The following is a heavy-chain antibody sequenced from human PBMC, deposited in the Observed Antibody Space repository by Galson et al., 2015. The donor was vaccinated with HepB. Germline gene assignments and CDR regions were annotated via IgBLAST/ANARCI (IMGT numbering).Heavy chain of an antibody. Sequence: SLRLSCADSGFTFSRYEMNWVRQAPGKGLEWVSYISSSGSIKNYADSVKGRLTISRDNAKNSLYLQMNSLRAEDTADYYCAREENDYVWGSYRPFWGQGILVTVSS. CDR2: ISSSGSIK. D-gene: IGHD3-16*02. J-gene: IGHJ4*02. CDR1: GFTFSRYE. V-gene: IGHV3-48*03. CDR3: AREENDYVWGSYRPF.